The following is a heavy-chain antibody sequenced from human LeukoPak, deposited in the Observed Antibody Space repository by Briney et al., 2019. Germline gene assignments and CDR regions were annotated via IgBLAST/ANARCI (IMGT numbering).Heavy chain of an antibody. J-gene: IGHJ4*02. D-gene: IGHD3-22*01. CDR2: SSGSGRDT. CDR3: ARDANYYDSRGYSPPTLDF. V-gene: IGHV3-23*01. Sequence: PGGSLRLYCAASGFTVSSYVMSWVRQAPGKRLEWVSASSGSGRDTYYADSVTARFIISRENSKDTLFLQINSLGADDTAVYYCARDANYYDSRGYSPPTLDFWGQGTLVTVSS. CDR1: GFTVSSYV.